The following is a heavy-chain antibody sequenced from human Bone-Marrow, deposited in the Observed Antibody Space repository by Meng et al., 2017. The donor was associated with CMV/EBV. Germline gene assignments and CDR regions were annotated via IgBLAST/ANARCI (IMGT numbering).Heavy chain of an antibody. CDR3: ARNGDY. V-gene: IGHV3-30*02. Sequence: VHVGSAGGGVVRAGGCSRLPCASSGFTFRGYGMHWARQAPGKGLELVAFRRYDGSNKYYADSVKGRFTISRDNSKNTLYLQMNSMRAEDTAVYYCARNGDYWGQGTLVTVSS. D-gene: IGHD2-8*01. CDR2: RRYDGSNK. J-gene: IGHJ4*02. CDR1: GFTFRGYG.